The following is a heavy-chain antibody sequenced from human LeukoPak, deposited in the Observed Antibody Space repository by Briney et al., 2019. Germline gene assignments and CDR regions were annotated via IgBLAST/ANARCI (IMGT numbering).Heavy chain of an antibody. CDR3: AKATVVPAARRRAWYFDL. Sequence: PGGSLRLSCAASGFTFDDYTMHWVRQAPGKGLEWVSLISWDGGSTYYADSVKGRFTISRDNSKNSLYLQMNSLRTEDTALYYCAKATVVPAARRRAWYFDLWGRGTLVTVSS. J-gene: IGHJ2*01. D-gene: IGHD2-2*01. V-gene: IGHV3-43*01. CDR1: GFTFDDYT. CDR2: ISWDGGST.